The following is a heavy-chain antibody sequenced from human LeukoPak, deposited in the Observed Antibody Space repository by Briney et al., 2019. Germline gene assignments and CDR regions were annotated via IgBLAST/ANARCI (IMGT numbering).Heavy chain of an antibody. J-gene: IGHJ4*02. CDR3: ASKIYCGGDCYYFDY. CDR1: GYTFTSYG. V-gene: IGHV1-18*01. Sequence: ASVKVSCKASGYTFTSYGISWVRRAPGQGLGGLGWISAYNGNTNYAQKLQGRVTMTTDTSTSTAYMELRSLRSDDTAVYYCASKIYCGGDCYYFDYWGQGTLVTVSS. CDR2: ISAYNGNT. D-gene: IGHD2-21*01.